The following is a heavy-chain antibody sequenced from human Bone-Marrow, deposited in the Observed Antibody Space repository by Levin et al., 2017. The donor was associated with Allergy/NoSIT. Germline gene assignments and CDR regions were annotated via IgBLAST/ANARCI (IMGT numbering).Heavy chain of an antibody. D-gene: IGHD3-22*01. CDR1: GFTFDSYA. Sequence: PGGSLRLSCAASGFTFDSYAMLWVRQAPGKGLDCVALISVDGAKKYYGDSVKGRFTISRDNSKNTLSLQMNSLRAEDTAVYYCARVYDSSGYYSEVGAFDIWGQGTMVAVSS. CDR3: ARVYDSSGYYSEVGAFDI. CDR2: ISVDGAKK. V-gene: IGHV3-30-3*01. J-gene: IGHJ3*02.